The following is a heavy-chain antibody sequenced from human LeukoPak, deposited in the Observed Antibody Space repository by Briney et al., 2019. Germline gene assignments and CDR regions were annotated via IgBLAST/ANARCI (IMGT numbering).Heavy chain of an antibody. CDR2: ISSSGSTI. CDR1: GFTFSSYW. V-gene: IGHV3-48*04. J-gene: IGHJ4*02. CDR3: ARGGFSYYDILTGPDY. Sequence: GGSLRLSCAASGFTFSSYWMSWVRQAPGKGLEWVSYISSSGSTIYYADSVKGRFTISRDNAKNSLYLQMNSLRAEDTAVYYCARGGFSYYDILTGPDYWGQGTLVTVSS. D-gene: IGHD3-9*01.